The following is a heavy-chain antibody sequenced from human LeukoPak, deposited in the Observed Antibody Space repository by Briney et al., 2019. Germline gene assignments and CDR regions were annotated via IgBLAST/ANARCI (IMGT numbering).Heavy chain of an antibody. Sequence: RPGGSLRLSCAASGFTVSSNYMSWVRQAPGKGLEWVSVIYSGGSTYYADSVKGRFTISRDNSKNTLYPQMNSLRAEDTAVYYCASHTYYYDSSGRPGGYWGQGTLVTVSS. J-gene: IGHJ4*02. CDR1: GFTVSSNY. CDR3: ASHTYYYDSSGRPGGY. CDR2: IYSGGST. V-gene: IGHV3-53*01. D-gene: IGHD3-22*01.